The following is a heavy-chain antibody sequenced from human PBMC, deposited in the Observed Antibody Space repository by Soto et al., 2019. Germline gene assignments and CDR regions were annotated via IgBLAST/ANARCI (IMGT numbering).Heavy chain of an antibody. CDR3: ARGGKGCSSTSCPLHYYYYYGMDV. D-gene: IGHD2-2*01. CDR2: IIPIFGTA. Sequence: GASVKVSCKASGGTFSSYAISWVRQAPGQGLEWMGEIIPIFGTANYAQKFQGRVTITADESTSTAYMELSSLRSEDTAVYYCARGGKGCSSTSCPLHYYYYYGMDVWGQGTTVTVSS. J-gene: IGHJ6*02. V-gene: IGHV1-69*13. CDR1: GGTFSSYA.